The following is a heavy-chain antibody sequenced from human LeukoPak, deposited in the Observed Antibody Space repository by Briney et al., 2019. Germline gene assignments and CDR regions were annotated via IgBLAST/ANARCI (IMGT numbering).Heavy chain of an antibody. CDR2: IYEGIP. V-gene: IGHV4-4*08. D-gene: IGHD4-11*01. CDR3: ASEDTADYKGRFDH. CDR1: GGSINSRF. Sequence: SETLSLTCSVSGGSINSRFCAWIRQPPGKGLEWIGYIYEGIPTYNPSLKSRVTISADTSNSQYSLKLNSVTAADTAVYYCASEDTADYKGRFDHWGQGNLVTVSS. J-gene: IGHJ4*02.